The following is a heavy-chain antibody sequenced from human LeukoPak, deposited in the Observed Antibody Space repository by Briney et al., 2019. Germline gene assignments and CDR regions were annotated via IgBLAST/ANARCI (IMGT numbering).Heavy chain of an antibody. CDR1: GFTFRSYG. CDR3: AKGTLAVAALFDN. D-gene: IGHD6-19*01. J-gene: IGHJ4*02. Sequence: GGSLRLSCAASGFTFRSYGMSWVRQAPGKGLEWVSTINNSGGRTYYADSVKGRFTISRDNSKNTLYLQMNSLRAEDTAIYYCAKGTLAVAALFDNWGQGSLVTVSS. V-gene: IGHV3-23*01. CDR2: INNSGGRT.